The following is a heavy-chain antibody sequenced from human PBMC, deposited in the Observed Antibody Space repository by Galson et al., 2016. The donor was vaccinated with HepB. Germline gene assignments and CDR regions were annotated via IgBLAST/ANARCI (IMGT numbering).Heavy chain of an antibody. Sequence: TLSLTCSVSGGSVNSGGYFWSWIRQPPGKRLQWIGYIYYTGTTNYNPSLKSRVSMSLDTSNNQFSLKLNSVTAADTALYFCARARGRSFGEFPEAYFDYWGQGTLVTVSS. CDR2: IYYTGTT. CDR1: GGSVNSGGYF. J-gene: IGHJ4*02. V-gene: IGHV4-61*08. CDR3: ARARGRSFGEFPEAYFDY. D-gene: IGHD3-10*01.